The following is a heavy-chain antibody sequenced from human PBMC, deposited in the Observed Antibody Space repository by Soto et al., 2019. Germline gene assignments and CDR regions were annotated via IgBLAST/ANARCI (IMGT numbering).Heavy chain of an antibody. V-gene: IGHV1-18*04. CDR1: GYTFTSYG. Sequence: QVQLVQSGAEVKKPGASVKVSCKASGYTFTSYGISWVRQAPGQGLEWMGWISAYNGNTNYAQKLQGRVTMTTDTSTITAYMELRSLRSDDTAVYYCARDYDYVWGSYRREGTFDYWGQGTLVTVSS. D-gene: IGHD3-16*02. CDR3: ARDYDYVWGSYRREGTFDY. J-gene: IGHJ4*02. CDR2: ISAYNGNT.